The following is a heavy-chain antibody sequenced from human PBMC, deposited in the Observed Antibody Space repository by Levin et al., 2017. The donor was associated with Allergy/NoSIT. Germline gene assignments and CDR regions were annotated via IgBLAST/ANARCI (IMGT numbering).Heavy chain of an antibody. D-gene: IGHD3-3*01. Sequence: SQTLSLTCAISGDSFSSTSAAWNWIRQSPSRGLEWLGRTYYRSKWYNDYAVSVKSRITINPDTSKNQFSLQLNSVTPEDTAVYYCARAHCDFWSGYSLYGMDVWGQGTTVTVSS. J-gene: IGHJ6*02. CDR2: TYYRSKWYN. CDR1: GDSFSSTSAA. V-gene: IGHV6-1*01. CDR3: ARAHCDFWSGYSLYGMDV.